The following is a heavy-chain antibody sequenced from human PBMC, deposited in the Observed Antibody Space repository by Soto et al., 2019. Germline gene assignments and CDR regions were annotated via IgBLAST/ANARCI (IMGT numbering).Heavy chain of an antibody. CDR3: ASTGYSGYDKGANRNYYYYYYMDV. V-gene: IGHV4-30-4*08. D-gene: IGHD5-12*01. CDR1: GGSIRRSDSC. J-gene: IGHJ6*03. CDR2: ITDSGST. Sequence: SETLSLTCSVSGGSIRRSDSCWSWVRQFPGKGLKWIAYITDSGSTNYNPSLKSRVTISVDTSKNQFSLKLSSVTAADTAVYYCASTGYSGYDKGANRNYYYYYYMDVWGKGTTVTVSS.